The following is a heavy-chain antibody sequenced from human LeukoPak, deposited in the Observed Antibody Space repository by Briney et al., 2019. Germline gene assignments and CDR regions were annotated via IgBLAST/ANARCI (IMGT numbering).Heavy chain of an antibody. Sequence: GGSLRLSCTASGFTFGDYAMSWFRQAPGKGLEWIGFIRSTAYGGTTEYAASVKGRFSISRDDSKSIAYLQMNSLKIEDTAVYYCTPSGYDSLFDYWGQGTLVTVSS. V-gene: IGHV3-49*03. CDR2: IRSTAYGGTT. J-gene: IGHJ4*02. CDR1: GFTFGDYA. D-gene: IGHD5-12*01. CDR3: TPSGYDSLFDY.